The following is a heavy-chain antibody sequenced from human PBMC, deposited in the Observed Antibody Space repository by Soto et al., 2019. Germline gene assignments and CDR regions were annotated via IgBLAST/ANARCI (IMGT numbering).Heavy chain of an antibody. D-gene: IGHD3-22*01. J-gene: IGHJ4*02. CDR2: ISTSGDST. Sequence: GGSLRLSCAASGFTFTSYGMHWVRQAPGKGLEWVSAISTSGDSTYYADSVKGRFTISRDNSKNTLYLQMNSLRAEDTAVYYCGNRYYYDSSGYHPPYWGQGTLVTVSS. V-gene: IGHV3-23*01. CDR3: GNRYYYDSSGYHPPY. CDR1: GFTFTSYG.